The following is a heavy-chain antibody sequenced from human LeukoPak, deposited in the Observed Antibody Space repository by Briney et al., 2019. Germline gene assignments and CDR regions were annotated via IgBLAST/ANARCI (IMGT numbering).Heavy chain of an antibody. Sequence: KPSETLSLTCAVYGGSFSGYYWSWIRQPPGKGLEWIGEINHSGSTNYNPPLKSRVTISVDTSKNQFSLKLSSVTAADTAVYYCARGVAARDMDVWGKGTTVTVSS. D-gene: IGHD6-25*01. J-gene: IGHJ6*03. CDR2: INHSGST. CDR3: ARGVAARDMDV. V-gene: IGHV4-34*01. CDR1: GGSFSGYY.